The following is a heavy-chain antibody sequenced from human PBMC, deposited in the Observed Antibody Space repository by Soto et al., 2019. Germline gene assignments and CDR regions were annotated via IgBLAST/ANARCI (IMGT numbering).Heavy chain of an antibody. D-gene: IGHD3-3*01. CDR3: ARAAQYYDFWSGYYPQYFDY. CDR1: GFTFSSYE. Sequence: GGSLRLSCAASGFTFSSYEMNWVRQAPGKGLEWVSYISSSGSTIYYADSVKGRFTISRDNAKNSLYLQMNSLRAEETAVYYCARAAQYYDFWSGYYPQYFDYWGQGTLVTVSS. CDR2: ISSSGSTI. V-gene: IGHV3-48*03. J-gene: IGHJ4*02.